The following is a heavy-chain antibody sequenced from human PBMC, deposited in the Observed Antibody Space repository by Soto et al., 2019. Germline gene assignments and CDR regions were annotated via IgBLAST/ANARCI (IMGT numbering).Heavy chain of an antibody. Sequence: QVQLVQSGAEVKKHGASVKVSCKASGYTFTSYAMHWVRQAPGQRLEWMGWINAGNGNTKYSQKFQGRVTITRDTSGSTAYLDLSSLRSEDTAVYYCARDRAGDSGGWAGGFDYWGQGTLVTVAS. CDR1: GYTFTSYA. J-gene: IGHJ4*02. CDR2: INAGNGNT. V-gene: IGHV1-3*01. D-gene: IGHD6-19*01. CDR3: ARDRAGDSGGWAGGFDY.